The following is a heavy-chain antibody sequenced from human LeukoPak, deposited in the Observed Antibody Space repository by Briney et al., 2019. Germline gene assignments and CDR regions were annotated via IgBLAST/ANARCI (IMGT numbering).Heavy chain of an antibody. CDR2: IDPSDSYT. CDR3: ARGSTSSWLIIDY. Sequence: GESLKISCKGSGYSFTSYWISWVRQMPGKGLEWMGKIDPSDSYTTYSPSFQGHVTISADKSITTAYLQWSRLNASDTAMYYCARGSTSSWLIIDYWGQGTLVTVSS. V-gene: IGHV5-10-1*01. CDR1: GYSFTSYW. J-gene: IGHJ4*02. D-gene: IGHD6-13*01.